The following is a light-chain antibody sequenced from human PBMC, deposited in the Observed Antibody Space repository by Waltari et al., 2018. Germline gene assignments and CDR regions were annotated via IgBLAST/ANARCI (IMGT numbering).Light chain of an antibody. Sequence: QSALTQPASVSGSPGQSITISCPGTDSDVGAYDFLPWYQQHPGKAPPLIIYEVSNRPSGISNRFSASKSGNTASLTISGLQAEDEADYYCSSYTTSSAPGVFGTGTRVTVL. J-gene: IGLJ1*01. CDR3: SSYTTSSAPGV. CDR2: EVS. CDR1: DSDVGAYDF. V-gene: IGLV2-14*01.